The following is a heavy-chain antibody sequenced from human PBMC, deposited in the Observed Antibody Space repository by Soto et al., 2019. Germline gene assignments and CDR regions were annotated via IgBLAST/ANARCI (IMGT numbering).Heavy chain of an antibody. CDR2: IVVDSGNT. CDR1: GFTFADSA. Sequence: GASVKVSCKASGFTFADSAVQWVRQARGQRLEWIGRIVVDSGNTKYAQRCTEKVTISSDMSTITAFMELRSLRSEDTAVYYCATANNTCPFDFWGLGTLVTVSS. V-gene: IGHV1-58*01. CDR3: ATANNTCPFDF. J-gene: IGHJ4*02.